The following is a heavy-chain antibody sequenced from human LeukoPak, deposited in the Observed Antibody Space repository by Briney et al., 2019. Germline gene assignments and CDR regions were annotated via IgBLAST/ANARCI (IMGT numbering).Heavy chain of an antibody. D-gene: IGHD5-12*01. CDR1: GFTFSSYW. CDR2: INSDGSST. CDR3: ARGDSGYAPTGYYGMDV. J-gene: IGHJ6*02. V-gene: IGHV3-74*01. Sequence: GGSLRLSCAASGFTFSSYWIHWVRQAPGKGLVWVSRINSDGSSTSYADSVKGRFTISRDSAKNTLYLQMNSLRAEDTAVYYCARGDSGYAPTGYYGMDVWRRGTTVTVSS.